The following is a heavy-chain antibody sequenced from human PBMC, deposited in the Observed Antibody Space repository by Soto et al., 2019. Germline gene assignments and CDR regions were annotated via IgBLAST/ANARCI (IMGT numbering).Heavy chain of an antibody. CDR2: ISGSGGST. D-gene: IGHD3-10*01. J-gene: IGHJ6*02. CDR1: GFTFSSYA. CDR3: AKGGGGSGYYYYYGMDV. Sequence: GGSLRLSCAASGFTFSSYAMSWVRQAPGNGLEWVSAISGSGGSTYYADSVKGRFTISRDNSKNTLYLQMNSLRAEDTAAYYCAKGGGGSGYYYYYGMDVWGQGTTVTVSS. V-gene: IGHV3-23*01.